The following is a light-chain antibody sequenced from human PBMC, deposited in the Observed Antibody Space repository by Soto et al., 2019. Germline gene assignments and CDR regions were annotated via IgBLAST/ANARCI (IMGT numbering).Light chain of an antibody. CDR3: QQYNSYPIT. Sequence: DIQMTQSPSTLSASVGDEFTITCRASQSISSWLAWYQQKPGKAPKLLIYDASSLESGVPSRFSGSGSGTEFTLTISSLQPDDFATYYCQQYNSYPITFGQGTRLEIK. V-gene: IGKV1-5*01. J-gene: IGKJ5*01. CDR1: QSISSW. CDR2: DAS.